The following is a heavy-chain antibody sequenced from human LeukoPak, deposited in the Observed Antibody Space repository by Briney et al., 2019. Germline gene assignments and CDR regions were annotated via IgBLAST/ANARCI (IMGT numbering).Heavy chain of an antibody. CDR1: GFTFSSYS. Sequence: GSLRLSCAASGFTFSSYSMNWVRQAPGKGLEWVSSISSSSSYIYYADSVKGRFTISRDNAKNSLYLQMNSLRAEDTAVNYCARDWAPITIFGVVTTRYYGMDVWGQGTTVTVSS. D-gene: IGHD3-3*01. CDR3: ARDWAPITIFGVVTTRYYGMDV. J-gene: IGHJ6*02. CDR2: ISSSSSYI. V-gene: IGHV3-21*01.